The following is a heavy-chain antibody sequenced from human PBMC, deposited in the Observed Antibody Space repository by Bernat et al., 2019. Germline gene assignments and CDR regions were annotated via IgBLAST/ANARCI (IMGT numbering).Heavy chain of an antibody. CDR1: GFTFSSYA. V-gene: IGHV3-30-3*01. D-gene: IGHD5-18*01. J-gene: IGHJ5*02. Sequence: QVQLVESGGGVVQPGRSLRLSCAASGFTFSSYAMHWVRQAPGKGLEWVAVISYDGSNKYYADSVKGRFTISRDNSKNTLYLQMNSLRAEDTAGYYCARDDSYGPYNWFDPWGQGTLVTVSS. CDR3: ARDDSYGPYNWFDP. CDR2: ISYDGSNK.